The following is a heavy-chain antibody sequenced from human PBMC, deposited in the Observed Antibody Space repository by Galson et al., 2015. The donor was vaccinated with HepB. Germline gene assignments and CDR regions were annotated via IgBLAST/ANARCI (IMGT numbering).Heavy chain of an antibody. V-gene: IGHV1-18*01. CDR1: GYTFTRYG. CDR3: ARVEQIVVATAIPYNWFDP. D-gene: IGHD2-21*02. CDR2: ISAYNGNT. J-gene: IGHJ5*02. Sequence: SVKVSCKASGYTFTRYGISWVRQAPGQGLEWMGWISAYNGNTNYAQKFQGRVTMTTDTSTSTAYMELRSLRSDDTAVYYCARVEQIVVATAIPYNWFDPWGQGTLVTVSS.